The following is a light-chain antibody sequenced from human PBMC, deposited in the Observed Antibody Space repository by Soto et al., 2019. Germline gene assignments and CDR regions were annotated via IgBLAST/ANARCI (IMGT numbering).Light chain of an antibody. Sequence: DIQLTQSPSFLSASVGDRVTITCRASQGIASYLAWFQQKPGEAPKLLIYAASTLQSGVPSRFSGSGSGTEFTLTISSLQPEDSGNYYCQQLGSVFGQGTKVEI. CDR1: QGIASY. CDR2: AAS. J-gene: IGKJ1*01. CDR3: QQLGSV. V-gene: IGKV1-9*01.